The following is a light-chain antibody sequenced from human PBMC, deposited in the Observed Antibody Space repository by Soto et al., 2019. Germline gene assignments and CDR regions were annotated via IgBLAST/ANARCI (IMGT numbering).Light chain of an antibody. J-gene: IGKJ1*01. CDR1: RSISGW. V-gene: IGKV1-39*01. CDR2: AAS. CDR3: QQSYSATWT. Sequence: DIQLTQSPSTLSASVGERVTITCRASRSISGWLAWYQQKPGRAPKLLIYAASSLQSGVPSRFSGSGSETDFTLTISSLQPEEFATYSCQQSYSATWTVGQGTKVDIK.